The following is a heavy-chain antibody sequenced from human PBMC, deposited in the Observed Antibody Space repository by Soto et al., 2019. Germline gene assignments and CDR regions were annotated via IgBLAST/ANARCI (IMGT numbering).Heavy chain of an antibody. Sequence: SETLSLTCTVSGGSISSSSYYWGWIRQPPGKGLEWIGSIYYSGSTYYNPSLKSRVTISVDTSKNQFSLKLSSVTAADTAVYYCASIGSSSDYYYYYMDVWGKGTTVTVSS. J-gene: IGHJ6*03. CDR2: IYYSGST. CDR1: GGSISSSSYY. CDR3: ASIGSSSDYYYYYMDV. D-gene: IGHD6-6*01. V-gene: IGHV4-39*01.